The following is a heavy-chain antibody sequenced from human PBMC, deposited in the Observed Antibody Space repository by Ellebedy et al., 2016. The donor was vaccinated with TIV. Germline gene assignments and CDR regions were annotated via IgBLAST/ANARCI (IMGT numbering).Heavy chain of an antibody. J-gene: IGHJ6*02. CDR3: ARGRPAEVGALNYGLDV. V-gene: IGHV4-34*01. CDR1: GGSLSGYY. D-gene: IGHD6-19*01. CDR2: IVHTGAT. Sequence: MPSETLSLTCAVSGGSLSGYYWSWIRQPPGKGLEWIGEIVHTGATNYNPSLKSRVSISQDTSKSQFSLQLSSVAAADTAVYYCARGRPAEVGALNYGLDVWGQGTTVTVSS.